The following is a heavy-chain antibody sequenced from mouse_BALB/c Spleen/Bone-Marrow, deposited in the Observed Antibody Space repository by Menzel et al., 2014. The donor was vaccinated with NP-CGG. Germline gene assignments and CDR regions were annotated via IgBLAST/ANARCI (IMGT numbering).Heavy chain of an antibody. V-gene: IGHV5-6-2*01. Sequence: EVMLVESGGGLVKLGGSLKLSCAASGFTFSSYYMSWVRQTPEKRLVLVAAINTNGDNTYYPDTVEGRFTISRDNAKNTLYLQMSSLKSEDTAFYYCAGSYYGTTFDYWGQGSTLTVSS. D-gene: IGHD1-1*01. CDR3: AGSYYGTTFDY. J-gene: IGHJ2*01. CDR2: INTNGDNT. CDR1: GFTFSSYY.